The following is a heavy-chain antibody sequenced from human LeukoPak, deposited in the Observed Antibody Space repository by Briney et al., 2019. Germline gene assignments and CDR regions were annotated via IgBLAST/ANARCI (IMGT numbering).Heavy chain of an antibody. Sequence: SETLSLTCNVSGGSISSYYWSWIRQPPGKGLEWIGCIYYSGNSNYNPSLKSRVTISLDTSKNHFSLKLSSVTAADTAVYYCARHTLVGARNAFDIWGQGTKVTVSS. D-gene: IGHD6-6*01. J-gene: IGHJ3*02. CDR2: IYYSGNS. CDR3: ARHTLVGARNAFDI. V-gene: IGHV4-59*08. CDR1: GGSISSYY.